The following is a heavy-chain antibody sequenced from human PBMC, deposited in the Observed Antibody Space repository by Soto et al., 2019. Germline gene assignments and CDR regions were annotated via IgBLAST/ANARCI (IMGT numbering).Heavy chain of an antibody. CDR2: IYYSGST. Sequence: SETLSLTCTVSGGYISSGGYYWSWIRQHPGKGLEWIGYIYYSGSTYYNPSLKSRVTISVDTSKNQFSLKLSSVTAADTAVYYCARGGGYGMDVWGQGTTVTVSS. D-gene: IGHD3-10*01. CDR1: GGYISSGGYY. J-gene: IGHJ6*02. CDR3: ARGGGYGMDV. V-gene: IGHV4-31*03.